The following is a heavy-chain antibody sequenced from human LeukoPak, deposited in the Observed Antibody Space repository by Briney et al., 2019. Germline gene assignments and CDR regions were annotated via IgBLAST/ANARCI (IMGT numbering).Heavy chain of an antibody. J-gene: IGHJ4*02. Sequence: PGGSLRLSWAASGFTFTRYSMNWVRQAPGKGREWVSSITISSRQIEYADSVRGRFTISRDNAKNSLYLQMNSLRAEDTAVYYCARPYYFDSGAYSHFDYWGAGTLVTVSA. CDR1: GFTFTRYS. V-gene: IGHV3-21*01. CDR2: ITISSRQI. CDR3: ARPYYFDSGAYSHFDY. D-gene: IGHD3-22*01.